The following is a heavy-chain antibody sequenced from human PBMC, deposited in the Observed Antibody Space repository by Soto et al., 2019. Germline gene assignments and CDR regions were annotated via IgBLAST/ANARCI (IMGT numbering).Heavy chain of an antibody. D-gene: IGHD2-15*01. CDR3: ARSEEDSDYYYYGMDV. Sequence: SQTHSLPCVGSGDTVPSNSVAWNWVRLSPSRGLEWVGRTYYRSRWYSDYAVSVSSRIDINADTSKNQVSLPQNSVTPEDTSVYYCARSEEDSDYYYYGMDVWGQGTTVTVSS. J-gene: IGHJ6*02. V-gene: IGHV6-1*01. CDR2: TYYRSRWYS. CDR1: GDTVPSNSVA.